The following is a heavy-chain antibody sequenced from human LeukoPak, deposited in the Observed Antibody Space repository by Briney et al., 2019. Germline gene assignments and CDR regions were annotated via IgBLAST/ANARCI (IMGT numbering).Heavy chain of an antibody. Sequence: GESLKISCKGSGYSFTSYWIGWVRQMPGKGLEWMGIIYPGDSDTRYSPSFQGQVTISADKFISTAYLQWSSLKASDTAMYYCARRPEMYYYDSSGYFDYWGQGTLVTVSS. CDR3: ARRPEMYYYDSSGYFDY. CDR2: IYPGDSDT. J-gene: IGHJ4*02. V-gene: IGHV5-51*01. CDR1: GYSFTSYW. D-gene: IGHD3-22*01.